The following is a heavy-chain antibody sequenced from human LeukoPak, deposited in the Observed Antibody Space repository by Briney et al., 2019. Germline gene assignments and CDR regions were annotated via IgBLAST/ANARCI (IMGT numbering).Heavy chain of an antibody. CDR3: ASIGNRTLDAFDI. J-gene: IGHJ3*02. V-gene: IGHV3-21*01. CDR2: ISSSSSYI. CDR1: GSTFSSYS. D-gene: IGHD1-26*01. Sequence: GGSLRLSCAASGSTFSSYSMNWFRQAPEKGLEWVSSISSSSSYIYYADSVKGRFTISRDNAKNSLYLQMNSLRAEDTAVYYCASIGNRTLDAFDIWGQGTMVTVSS.